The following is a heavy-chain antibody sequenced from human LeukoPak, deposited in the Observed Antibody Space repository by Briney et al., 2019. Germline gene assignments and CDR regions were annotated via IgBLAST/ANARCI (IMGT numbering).Heavy chain of an antibody. Sequence: GGSLRLSCTASGFTFSTYSLNWVRQAPGKGLEWISSISGSSNYIYYADSMKGRFTISRDNAKDSLYLQMDSLRAEDTAVYYCARARGYSGHDFDYWGQGTLVTVSS. CDR1: GFTFSTYS. D-gene: IGHD5-12*01. CDR3: ARARGYSGHDFDY. CDR2: ISGSSNYI. V-gene: IGHV3-21*01. J-gene: IGHJ4*02.